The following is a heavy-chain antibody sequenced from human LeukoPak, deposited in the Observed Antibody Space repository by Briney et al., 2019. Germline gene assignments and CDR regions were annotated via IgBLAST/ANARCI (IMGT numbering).Heavy chain of an antibody. CDR1: GDSVSSNSAA. Sequence: SQTLSLTCAISGDSVSSNSAAWNWIRQSPSRGLEWLGRTYYRSKWYNDYAVSVKSRITINPDTSKNQFSLQLNSVTPEDTAVYYCARGGAAANYYYYYMDVWGKGTTVTVSS. CDR3: ARGGAAANYYYYYMDV. CDR2: TYYRSKWYN. J-gene: IGHJ6*03. D-gene: IGHD6-13*01. V-gene: IGHV6-1*01.